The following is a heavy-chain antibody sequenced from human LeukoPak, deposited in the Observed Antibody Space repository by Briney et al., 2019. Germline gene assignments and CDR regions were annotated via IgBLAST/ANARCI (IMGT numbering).Heavy chain of an antibody. Sequence: PSETLSLTCTVSGGSISSSSYYWGWIRQPPGKGLEWIGSIYYSGSTYYNPSLKSRVTISVDTSKNQFSLKLSSVTAADTAVYYCAMDPPPGVVGPPGYFQHWGQGTLVTVSS. D-gene: IGHD1-26*01. CDR2: IYYSGST. CDR1: GGSISSSSYY. CDR3: AMDPPPGVVGPPGYFQH. V-gene: IGHV4-39*07. J-gene: IGHJ1*01.